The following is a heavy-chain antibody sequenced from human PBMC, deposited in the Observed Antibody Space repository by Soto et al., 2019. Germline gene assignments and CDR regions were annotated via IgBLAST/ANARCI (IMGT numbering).Heavy chain of an antibody. CDR3: ARVGHSSGWTPPFDY. D-gene: IGHD6-19*01. V-gene: IGHV1-46*03. J-gene: IGHJ4*02. Sequence: ASVKVSCKASGYTFTSYYMHWVRQAPGQGLEWMGIINPSGGSTSYAQKFQGRVTMTRDTSTSTVYMELSSLRSEDTAVYYCARVGHSSGWTPPFDYWGQGTLVTVSS. CDR1: GYTFTSYY. CDR2: INPSGGST.